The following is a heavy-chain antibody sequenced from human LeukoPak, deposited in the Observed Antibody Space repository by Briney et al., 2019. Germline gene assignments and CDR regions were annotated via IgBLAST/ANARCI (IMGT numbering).Heavy chain of an antibody. CDR1: GFTFSSYW. V-gene: IGHV3-7*01. J-gene: IGHJ4*02. Sequence: GGSLRLSCAASGFTFSSYWMTWVRQAPGKGLEWVANIREDGTEKNYVDSVKGRFTISRDNSKNTLYLQMNSLRAEDTAVYYCAKDYYDSSGYPDYWGQGTLVTVSS. D-gene: IGHD3-22*01. CDR3: AKDYYDSSGYPDY. CDR2: IREDGTEK.